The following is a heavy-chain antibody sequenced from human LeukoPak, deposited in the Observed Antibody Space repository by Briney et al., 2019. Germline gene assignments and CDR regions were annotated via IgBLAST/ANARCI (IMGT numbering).Heavy chain of an antibody. J-gene: IGHJ4*02. CDR1: GFTVSDNY. Sequence: GGSLRLSCTASGFTVSDNYMSWVRQAPGTGLEWVSVTYTGGRTYYADSVKGRFTVSRDNSKNTLYLQMNRLRTEDTAVYYCAKDRDDSLGYYYLIDYWGQGTLVTVSS. D-gene: IGHD3-22*01. CDR3: AKDRDDSLGYYYLIDY. V-gene: IGHV3-66*02. CDR2: TYTGGRT.